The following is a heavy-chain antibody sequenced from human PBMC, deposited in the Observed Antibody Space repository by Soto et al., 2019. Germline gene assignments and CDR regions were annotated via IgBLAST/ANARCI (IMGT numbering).Heavy chain of an antibody. D-gene: IGHD3-16*01. CDR3: GMVDNYVTPTPQDV. CDR2: ISPYSGNT. J-gene: IGHJ6*02. CDR1: GYIFVNYG. Sequence: QVQLVQSGDEVRKTGSSVKVSCKASGYIFVNYGIAWVRQAPGQGLEWRGWISPYSGNTHYASKVQGRLTMTTDTSTSAAYMGLGSRTSNDTAVYYCGMVDNYVTPTPQDVWGQGTTVTVSS. V-gene: IGHV1-18*01.